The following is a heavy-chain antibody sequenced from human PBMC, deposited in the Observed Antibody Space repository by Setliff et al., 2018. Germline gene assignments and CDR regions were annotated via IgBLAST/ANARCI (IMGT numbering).Heavy chain of an antibody. CDR1: GASLNSGTYY. V-gene: IGHV4-39*01. D-gene: IGHD1-1*01. CDR3: ARTGTYRYFDY. J-gene: IGHJ4*02. Sequence: SETLSLTCTVSGASLNSGTYYWGWIRQPPGKGLEWIGRTYYRGDTYYNASLKGRLTISVDTAQNQFSLRLTSVTAADTAVYYCARTGTYRYFDYWGQGALVTVSS. CDR2: TYYRGDT.